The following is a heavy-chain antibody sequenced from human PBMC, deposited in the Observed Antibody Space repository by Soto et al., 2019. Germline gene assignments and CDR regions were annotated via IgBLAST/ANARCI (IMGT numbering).Heavy chain of an antibody. CDR3: TTDPGEPGLPPTMVVTAILEYDY. V-gene: IGHV3-15*07. Sequence: EVQLVESGGGLVKPGGSLRLSCAASGFTFSNAWMNWVRQAPGKGLEWVGRIKSKTDGGTTDYAAPVKGRFTISRDDSKNTLYLQMNSLKTEDTAVYYCTTDPGEPGLPPTMVVTAILEYDYWGQGTLVTVSS. CDR2: IKSKTDGGTT. CDR1: GFTFSNAW. J-gene: IGHJ4*02. D-gene: IGHD2-21*02.